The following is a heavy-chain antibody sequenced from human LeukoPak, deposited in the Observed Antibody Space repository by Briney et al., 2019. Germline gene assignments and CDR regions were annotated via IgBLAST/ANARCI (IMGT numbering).Heavy chain of an antibody. Sequence: SETLSLTCTVSGGSISSYYWSWIRQPAGKGLESIGHISTSGSTNYNPSLKSRVTMSVDTSNNQFSLKLSSVTAADTAAYYCARVRYSDSSVLTRKRSYYFDYWGQGTLVTVSS. J-gene: IGHJ4*02. CDR1: GGSISSYY. D-gene: IGHD3-22*01. V-gene: IGHV4-4*07. CDR3: ARVRYSDSSVLTRKRSYYFDY. CDR2: ISTSGST.